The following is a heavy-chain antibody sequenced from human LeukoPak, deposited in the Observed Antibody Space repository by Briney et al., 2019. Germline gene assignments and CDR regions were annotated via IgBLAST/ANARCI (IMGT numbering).Heavy chain of an antibody. Sequence: GGSLRLSCAASGFDFSNYAMNWVRQAPGKGLEWISYIGIIGTVSYYADSVKGRFTISRDSAKNSLYLQMNSLRDEDTAVYYCARDVARRVGVDSWGQGALVTVSS. V-gene: IGHV3-48*02. D-gene: IGHD2-2*01. CDR1: GFDFSNYA. J-gene: IGHJ4*02. CDR2: IGIIGTVS. CDR3: ARDVARRVGVDS.